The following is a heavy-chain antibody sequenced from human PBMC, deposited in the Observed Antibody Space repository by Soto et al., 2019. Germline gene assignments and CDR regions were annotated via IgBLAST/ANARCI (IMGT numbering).Heavy chain of an antibody. CDR1: GGTFSSYA. V-gene: IGHV1-69*13. Sequence: GASVKVSCKASGGTFSSYAIGWVRQAPGQGLEWMGGIIPIFGTANYAQKFQGRVTMTADESTSTAYMELRSLRSDDTAVYYCARGEWLFPFDYWGQGTLVTVSS. CDR3: ARGEWLFPFDY. J-gene: IGHJ4*02. CDR2: IIPIFGTA. D-gene: IGHD3-3*01.